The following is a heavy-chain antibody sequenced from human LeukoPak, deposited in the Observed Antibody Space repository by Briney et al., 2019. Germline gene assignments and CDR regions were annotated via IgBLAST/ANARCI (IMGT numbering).Heavy chain of an antibody. Sequence: AXGXTFXXXAISWXXXXPGXXXXXXGGXXXXFGTANYAQKFQGRVTITTDESTSTAYMELSSLRSEDTAVYYCARSSPYCSSTSCFGYFDYWGQGTLVTVSS. CDR3: ARSSPYCSSTSCFGYFDY. V-gene: IGHV1-69*05. CDR1: GXTFXXXA. J-gene: IGHJ4*02. CDR2: XXXXFGTA. D-gene: IGHD2-2*01.